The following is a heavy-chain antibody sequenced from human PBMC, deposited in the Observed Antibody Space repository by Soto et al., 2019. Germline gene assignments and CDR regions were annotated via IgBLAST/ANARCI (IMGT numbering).Heavy chain of an antibody. V-gene: IGHV1-18*01. D-gene: IGHD3-10*01. J-gene: IGHJ4*02. Sequence: ASVKVSCKASGYTFTSYGISWVRQAPGQGLEWMGWISAYNGNTNYAQKLQGRVTMTTDTSTSTAYMELRSLRSDDTAVYYCARLRWFGELFEGLLYSGQATLVSVS. CDR1: GYTFTSYG. CDR3: ARLRWFGELFEGLLY. CDR2: ISAYNGNT.